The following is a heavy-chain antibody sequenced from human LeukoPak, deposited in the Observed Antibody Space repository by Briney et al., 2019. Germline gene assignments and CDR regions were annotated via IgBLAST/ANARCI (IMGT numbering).Heavy chain of an antibody. V-gene: IGHV4-59*01. Sequence: SETLSLTCTVSGDSITTYYWSWIRQPPGKGLEWIGYIFQSGTTKYNPSLKSRVTILSDVSKNQFSLNLTSVTAADAAVYYCARDSWGRFDYWGQGTLVAVSS. CDR2: IFQSGTT. J-gene: IGHJ4*02. CDR1: GDSITTYY. D-gene: IGHD7-27*01. CDR3: ARDSWGRFDY.